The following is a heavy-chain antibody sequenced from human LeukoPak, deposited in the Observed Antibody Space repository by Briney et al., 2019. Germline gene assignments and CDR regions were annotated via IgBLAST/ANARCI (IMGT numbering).Heavy chain of an antibody. Sequence: SQTLSLTCAISGDSFSSNSAAWNWLRQSPSRGLEWLGRTYYRSKWYNDYAVSVKSLITINPDTSKTQFSLQLNSVTPEDTAVYYCARVLAVAGIFDWGQGTLVTVSS. V-gene: IGHV6-1*01. J-gene: IGHJ4*02. D-gene: IGHD6-19*01. CDR1: GDSFSSNSAA. CDR2: TYYRSKWYN. CDR3: ARVLAVAGIFD.